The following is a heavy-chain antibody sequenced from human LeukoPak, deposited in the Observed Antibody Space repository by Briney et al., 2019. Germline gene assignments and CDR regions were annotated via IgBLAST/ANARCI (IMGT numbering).Heavy chain of an antibody. CDR1: GFTFSSYD. D-gene: IGHD1-1*01. V-gene: IGHV3-13*01. J-gene: IGHJ4*02. CDR3: ARGNGDYFGY. CDR2: IGTTGDT. Sequence: PGGSLRHSCAASGFTFSSYDMHWVRQATGKGLEWVSAIGTTGDTYYPGSVKGRFTISRENAKNSLYLQMNSLRAGDTAVYYCARGNGDYFGYWGQGTLVTVSS.